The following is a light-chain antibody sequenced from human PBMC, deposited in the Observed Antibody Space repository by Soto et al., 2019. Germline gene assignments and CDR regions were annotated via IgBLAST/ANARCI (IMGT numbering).Light chain of an antibody. CDR3: QELNNYPLT. V-gene: IGKV1-9*01. CDR2: AAS. Sequence: IQLTQSPSSLSASVGDRVTITCRASQGISSFLAWYQQKPGMAPKLLIYAASTLESGVPSRFSGSGSGTYFTLTISTLQPEDSATYYCQELNNYPLTFGGGTKVEIK. J-gene: IGKJ4*01. CDR1: QGISSF.